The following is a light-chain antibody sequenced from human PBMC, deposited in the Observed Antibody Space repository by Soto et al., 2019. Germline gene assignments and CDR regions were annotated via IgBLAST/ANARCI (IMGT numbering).Light chain of an antibody. J-gene: IGKJ1*01. Sequence: EIVLTQSPGTLSLSPGVRATLSCRASQSVSSSYLAWYQQKPGQAPRLLIYGASSRATGIPDRFSGSGSGTDFTLTISRLEPEDFAVYYCQQYGSSPETCGQGTKVEIK. V-gene: IGKV3-20*01. CDR1: QSVSSSY. CDR3: QQYGSSPET. CDR2: GAS.